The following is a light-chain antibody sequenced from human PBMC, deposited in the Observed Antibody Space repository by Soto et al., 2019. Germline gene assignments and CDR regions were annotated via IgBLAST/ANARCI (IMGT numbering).Light chain of an antibody. CDR2: KAS. J-gene: IGKJ1*01. CDR1: QSINNW. Sequence: DIQMPQSPSTLSASVGDRVTITCRASQSINNWLAWYQQKPGKAPKLFIFKASTLESGVPSRFSGSGSGTEFTLSISSLQPDYFATYFCQQYESFPRTFGQGTKVEIK. V-gene: IGKV1-5*03. CDR3: QQYESFPRT.